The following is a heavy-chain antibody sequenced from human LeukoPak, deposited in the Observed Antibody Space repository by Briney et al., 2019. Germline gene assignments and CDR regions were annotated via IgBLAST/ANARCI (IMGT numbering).Heavy chain of an antibody. V-gene: IGHV3-74*01. CDR2: INSDGSST. J-gene: IGHJ2*01. CDR3: ARDTAMVYWYFDL. D-gene: IGHD5-18*01. Sequence: GGSLRLSCAASGFTFSSYWMHWVRHAPGKGLVGVSRINSDGSSTSYADSVKGRFTISRDNAKNTLYLKMNSLRAEDTAGYYCARDTAMVYWYFDLWGRGTLVTVSS. CDR1: GFTFSSYW.